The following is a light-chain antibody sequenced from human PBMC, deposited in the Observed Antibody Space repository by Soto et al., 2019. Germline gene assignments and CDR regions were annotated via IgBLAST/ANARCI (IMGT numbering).Light chain of an antibody. J-gene: IGKJ3*01. CDR3: MQALQTPLT. V-gene: IGKV2-28*01. CDR1: QSLLHSNGYTY. CDR2: WGS. Sequence: DIVMTQSPLSLPVTPGEPASISCRSSQSLLHSNGYTYLDWYLQKPGQSPQLLIYWGSNRASGVPDRFSGSGSGTDFTLKISRVDAEDVGVYYCMQALQTPLTLGPGTKVDIK.